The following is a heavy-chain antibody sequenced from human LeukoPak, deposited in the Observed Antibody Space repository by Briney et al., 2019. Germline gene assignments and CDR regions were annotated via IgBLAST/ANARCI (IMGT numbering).Heavy chain of an antibody. CDR3: ARSDGYSHFDY. CDR1: GYSISSGYY. Sequence: PSETLSLTCAVSGYSISSGYYWSWIRQPPGKGLEWIGYIYYSGTTNYNPSLNSRVTISVDTSKNQFSLKLSSVTAADTAVYYCARSDGYSHFDYWGQGTLVTVSS. V-gene: IGHV4-61*01. CDR2: IYYSGTT. D-gene: IGHD5-24*01. J-gene: IGHJ4*02.